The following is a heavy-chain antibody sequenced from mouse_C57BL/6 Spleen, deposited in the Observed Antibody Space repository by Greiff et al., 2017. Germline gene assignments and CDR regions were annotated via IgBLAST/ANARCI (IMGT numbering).Heavy chain of an antibody. J-gene: IGHJ2*01. V-gene: IGHV1-75*01. Sequence: QVQLQQSGPELVKPGASVKISCKASGYTFTDYYIHWVKQRPGQGLEWIGWIFPGSGSTYYNEKFKGKATLTVDKSSSTAYMLLSSLTSEDSAVYFWVRGYYGPYYFDYWGQGTTLTVSS. CDR2: IFPGSGST. D-gene: IGHD1-1*01. CDR1: GYTFTDYY. CDR3: VRGYYGPYYFDY.